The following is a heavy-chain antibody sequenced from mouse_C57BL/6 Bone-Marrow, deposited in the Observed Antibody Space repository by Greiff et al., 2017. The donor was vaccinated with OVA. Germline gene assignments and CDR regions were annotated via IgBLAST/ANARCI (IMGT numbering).Heavy chain of an antibody. V-gene: IGHV1-82*01. D-gene: IGHD2-4*01. Sequence: VQLQQSGPELVKPGASVKISCKASGYAFSSSWMNWVKQRPGKGLEWIGRIYPGDGDTNYNGKFKGKATLTADKSSSTAYMQLSSLTSEDSAVYFCAALYDDYDGRLMMDYWGQGTSVTVSS. CDR3: AALYDDYDGRLMMDY. CDR2: IYPGDGDT. CDR1: GYAFSSSW. J-gene: IGHJ4*01.